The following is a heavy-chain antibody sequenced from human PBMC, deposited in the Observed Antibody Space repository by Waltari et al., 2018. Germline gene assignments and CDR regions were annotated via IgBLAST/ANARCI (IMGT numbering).Heavy chain of an antibody. CDR2: INHSGST. V-gene: IGHV4-34*01. CDR3: ARGRLGVRFKRAYYYYYMDV. CDR1: GGSFSGYY. Sequence: QVQLQQWGAGLLKPSETLSLTCAVYGGSFSGYYWSWIRQPPGKGLEWLGEINHSGSTNSTPSLKRRVTISLDTSKNQFSLKLSSVTAADTAVYYCARGRLGVRFKRAYYYYYMDVWGKGTTVTISS. J-gene: IGHJ6*03. D-gene: IGHD3-16*01.